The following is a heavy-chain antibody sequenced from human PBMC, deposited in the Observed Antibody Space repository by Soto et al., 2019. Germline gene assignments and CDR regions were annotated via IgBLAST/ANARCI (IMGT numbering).Heavy chain of an antibody. Sequence: PSETLSLTCAVSGGSISSGGYSWSWIRQPPGKGLEWIGYIYHSGSTYYNPSLKSRVTISVDRSKNQFSLKLSSVTAADTAVYYCARVWDSSGWYWFDPWGQGTLVTVSS. CDR2: IYHSGST. CDR3: ARVWDSSGWYWFDP. J-gene: IGHJ5*02. V-gene: IGHV4-30-2*01. D-gene: IGHD6-19*01. CDR1: GGSISSGGYS.